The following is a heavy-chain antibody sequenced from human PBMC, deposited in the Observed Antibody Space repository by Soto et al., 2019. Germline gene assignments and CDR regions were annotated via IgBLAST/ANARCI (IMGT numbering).Heavy chain of an antibody. D-gene: IGHD4-4*01. CDR2: ISSSSSTI. J-gene: IGHJ6*02. V-gene: IGHV3-48*02. CDR1: EFTFSSYS. Sequence: GGSLRLSCAASEFTFSSYSMNWVRQAPGKGLEWVSYISSSSSTIYYADSVKGRFTISRDNARNSLYLQMNSLRDEDTAVYYCATVTPSSYYYYGMDVWGQGTTVTVSS. CDR3: ATVTPSSYYYYGMDV.